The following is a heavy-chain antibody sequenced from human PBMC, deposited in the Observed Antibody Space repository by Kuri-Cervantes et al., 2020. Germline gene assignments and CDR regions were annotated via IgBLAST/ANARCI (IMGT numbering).Heavy chain of an antibody. CDR1: GGSFSGYY. Sequence: SETLSLTCAVYGGSFSGYYWSWIRQPPGKGLEWIGEINHSGSTNYNPSLKSRVTISVDTSKNQFSLKLSSVTAADTAVYYCARDLQSESGYDFYHMWENGNDYWGQGTLVTVSS. CDR2: INHSGST. CDR3: ARDLQSESGYDFYHMWENGNDY. D-gene: IGHD5-12*01. V-gene: IGHV4-34*01. J-gene: IGHJ4*02.